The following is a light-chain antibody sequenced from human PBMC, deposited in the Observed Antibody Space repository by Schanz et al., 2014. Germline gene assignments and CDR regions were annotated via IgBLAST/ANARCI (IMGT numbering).Light chain of an antibody. Sequence: DIQMTQSPSSLSASVGDRVTITCRASQSISTYLNWYQHKPRKAPKLLIYAASSLQGGVPSRFSGRVSGTYFTLTISSLQPEDFATYDCQQSHSSPVTFGQGTKLEIK. CDR1: QSISTY. CDR3: QQSHSSPVT. CDR2: AAS. J-gene: IGKJ2*01. V-gene: IGKV1-39*01.